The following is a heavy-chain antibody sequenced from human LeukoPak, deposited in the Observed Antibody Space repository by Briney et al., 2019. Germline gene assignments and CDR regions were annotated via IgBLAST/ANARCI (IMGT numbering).Heavy chain of an antibody. CDR3: ARAGGITIFGVAIQAFDI. Sequence: GSLRLSCAASGFTFSSYSMNWVRQAPGKGLEWVSSISSSSSYIYYADSVKGRFTISRDNAKNSLYLQMNSLRAEDTAVYYCARAGGITIFGVAIQAFDIWGQGTMVTVSS. V-gene: IGHV3-21*01. D-gene: IGHD3-3*01. CDR1: GFTFSSYS. CDR2: ISSSSSYI. J-gene: IGHJ3*02.